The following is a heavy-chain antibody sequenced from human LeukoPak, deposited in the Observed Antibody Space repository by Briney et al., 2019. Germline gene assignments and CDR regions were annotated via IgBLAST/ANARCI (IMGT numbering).Heavy chain of an antibody. D-gene: IGHD6-19*01. CDR2: ISAYNGNT. CDR1: GYTFTSYG. CDR3: ARDGGSGWLSGDYFDY. J-gene: IGHJ4*02. Sequence: ASVKVSCKASGYTFTSYGISWVRQAPGQGLEWMGWISAYNGNTNHAQKLQGRVTMTTDTSTSTAYMELRSLRSDDTAVYYCARDGGSGWLSGDYFDYWGQGTLVTVSS. V-gene: IGHV1-18*01.